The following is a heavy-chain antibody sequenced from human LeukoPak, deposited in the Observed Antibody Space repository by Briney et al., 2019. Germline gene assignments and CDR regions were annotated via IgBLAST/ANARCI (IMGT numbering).Heavy chain of an antibody. J-gene: IGHJ4*02. V-gene: IGHV3-23*01. Sequence: GGSLKLSCAASGFTFSSYAMSWVRQAPGKGLEWVSAISGSGHSTYYADSVKGRFTISRDNSKKTLYLQMNSLRAEDTAIYYCAKVGIVGATKTYFDYWGQGTLVTVSS. CDR1: GFTFSSYA. CDR2: ISGSGHST. D-gene: IGHD1-26*01. CDR3: AKVGIVGATKTYFDY.